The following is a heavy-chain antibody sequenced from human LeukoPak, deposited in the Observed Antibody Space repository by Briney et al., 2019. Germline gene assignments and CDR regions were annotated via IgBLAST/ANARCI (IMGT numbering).Heavy chain of an antibody. J-gene: IGHJ4*02. V-gene: IGHV1-69*05. CDR2: IIPIFGTA. CDR3: ASSIAARPWAPDY. CDR1: GGTFSSYA. Sequence: GASVKVSCKASGGTFSSYAISWVRQAPGQGLEWMGGIIPIFGTANYAQKFQGRVTITTDESTSTAYMELSSLRSEDTAVYYCASSIAARPWAPDYWGQGTLVTVSS. D-gene: IGHD6-6*01.